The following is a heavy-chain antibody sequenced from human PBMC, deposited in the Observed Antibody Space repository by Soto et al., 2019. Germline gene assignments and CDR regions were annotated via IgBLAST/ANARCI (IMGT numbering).Heavy chain of an antibody. J-gene: IGHJ4*02. CDR3: AFLSSSNNCYNLGFDY. CDR2: ISGSGGST. D-gene: IGHD2-2*02. CDR1: GFTFSSYA. Sequence: PGGSLRLSCAASGFTFSSYAMSWVRQAPGKGLEWVSAISGSGGSTYYADSVKGRFTISRDNSRNTLYLQMNSLRAEDTAVYYCAFLSSSNNCYNLGFDYWGQGTLVTVSS. V-gene: IGHV3-23*01.